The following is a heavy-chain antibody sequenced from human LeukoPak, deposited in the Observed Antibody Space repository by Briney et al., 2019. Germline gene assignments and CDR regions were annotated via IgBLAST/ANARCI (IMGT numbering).Heavy chain of an antibody. CDR2: ISGSGGST. CDR1: GFTFSSSA. Sequence: GGSLRLSCAASGFTFSSSAMSWVRQAPGKGLEWVSAISGSGGSTYYADSVKGRFTISRDNSKNTLYLQMNSLRAEDTAVYYCAKSAICSGGSCYGGSDYWGQGTLVTVSS. CDR3: AKSAICSGGSCYGGSDY. J-gene: IGHJ4*02. V-gene: IGHV3-23*01. D-gene: IGHD2-15*01.